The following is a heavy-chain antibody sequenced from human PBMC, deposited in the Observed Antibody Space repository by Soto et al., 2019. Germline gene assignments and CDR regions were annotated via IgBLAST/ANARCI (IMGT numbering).Heavy chain of an antibody. D-gene: IGHD4-17*01. V-gene: IGHV4-34*01. CDR3: AIRVTTYNGFDP. CDR2: INHSGST. J-gene: IGHJ5*02. CDR1: GGSFSGYY. Sequence: PSETLSLTCAVYGGSFSGYYWSWIRQPPGKGLEWIGEINHSGSTNYNPSLKSRVTISVDTSKNQFSLKLSSVTAADTAVYYCAIRVTTYNGFDPWGQGTLVTVSS.